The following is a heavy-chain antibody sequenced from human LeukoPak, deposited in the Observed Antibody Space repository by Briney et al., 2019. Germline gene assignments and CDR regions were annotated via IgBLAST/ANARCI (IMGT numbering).Heavy chain of an antibody. V-gene: IGHV3-48*03. Sequence: GGSLRLSCAASGFTFSSYEMNWVRQAPGKGLEWVSYISTSGSSIYYADSVKGRFTISRDNPKNSLYLQMNSLRAEDTAVYYCATSRGSWPDYFDYWGQGTLVTVSS. CDR2: ISTSGSSI. D-gene: IGHD6-13*01. CDR3: ATSRGSWPDYFDY. CDR1: GFTFSSYE. J-gene: IGHJ4*02.